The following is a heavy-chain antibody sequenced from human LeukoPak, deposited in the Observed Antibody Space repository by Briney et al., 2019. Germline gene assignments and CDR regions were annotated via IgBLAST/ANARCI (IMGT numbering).Heavy chain of an antibody. CDR3: ARVFTNGDYYFDY. CDR1: GGTFSSYA. D-gene: IGHD4-17*01. CDR2: IIPIFGTA. V-gene: IGHV1-69*01. J-gene: IGHJ4*02. Sequence: SVKVSCKASGGTFSSYAISWVRQAPGQGLEWMGGIIPIFGTANYAQKFQGRVTITADEPTSTAYMELSSLRSEDTAVYYCARVFTNGDYYFDYWGQGTLVTVSS.